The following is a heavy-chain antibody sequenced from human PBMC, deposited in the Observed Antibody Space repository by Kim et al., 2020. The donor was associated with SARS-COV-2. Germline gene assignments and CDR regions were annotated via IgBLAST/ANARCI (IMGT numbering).Heavy chain of an antibody. J-gene: IGHJ4*02. CDR1: GGSISSSNYY. V-gene: IGHV4-39*01. D-gene: IGHD3-10*01. CDR2: IFYSGST. Sequence: PSETLSLTCTVSGGSISSSNYYWGWIRQPPGKGLEWIGNIFYSGSTYYNPSLKSRVTISVDTSKNQLSLRLRSVTAADTAVYYCAGQDDRGWGVVISTFDYWGQGTLVTVSS. CDR3: AGQDDRGWGVVISTFDY.